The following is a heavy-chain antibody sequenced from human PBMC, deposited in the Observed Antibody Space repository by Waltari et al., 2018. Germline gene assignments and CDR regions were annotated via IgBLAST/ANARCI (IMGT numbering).Heavy chain of an antibody. CDR3: TKTVDYSAWRLFFDH. Sequence: EERLLESGGGLVQPGGSLRLSCVVSGFTLSDHALSWVRQAPGEGRGWFAAFGGSNVFTYNVDSVKGRFTVSRDNSKNTMYLQMNSLRAEDTAIYYCTKTVDYSAWRLFFDHWGQGTLVSVSS. D-gene: IGHD4-4*01. CDR1: GFTLSDHA. V-gene: IGHV3-23*01. J-gene: IGHJ4*02. CDR2: FGGSNVFT.